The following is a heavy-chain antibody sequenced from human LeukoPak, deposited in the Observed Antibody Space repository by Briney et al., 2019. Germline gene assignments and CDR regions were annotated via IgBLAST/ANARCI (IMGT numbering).Heavy chain of an antibody. CDR2: INPNSGGT. V-gene: IGHV1-2*06. D-gene: IGHD3-22*01. CDR3: ARVGYYESSGYYEY. CDR1: GYTLTDYY. Sequence: ASVKVSCKASGYTLTDYYMHWVRQAPGQGLEWMGRINPNSGGTYYAQKFQGRVTMTRDTFISTVYMELSRLRSDDTAVYYCARVGYYESSGYYEYWGQGTLVTVSS. J-gene: IGHJ4*02.